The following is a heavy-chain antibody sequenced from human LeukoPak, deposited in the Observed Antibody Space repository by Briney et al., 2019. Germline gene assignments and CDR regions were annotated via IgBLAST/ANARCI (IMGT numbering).Heavy chain of an antibody. CDR1: GFTFSSYA. CDR2: ISYDGSNK. V-gene: IGHV3-30-3*01. Sequence: GRSLGLSCAASGFTFSSYAMHWVRQAPGKGLEGVAVISYDGSNKYYADSVKGRFTISRDNSKNTLYLQMNSLRAEDTAVYYCARDTAAAGLNWFDPWGQGTLVTVSS. CDR3: ARDTAAAGLNWFDP. J-gene: IGHJ5*02. D-gene: IGHD6-13*01.